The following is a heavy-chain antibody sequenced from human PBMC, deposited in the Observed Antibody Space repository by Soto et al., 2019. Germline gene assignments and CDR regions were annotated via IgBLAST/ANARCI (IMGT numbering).Heavy chain of an antibody. D-gene: IGHD2-8*01. CDR3: ARGDSTDCSNGVCSFFYNHDMDV. V-gene: IGHV1-2*04. CDR2: INPKSGGT. J-gene: IGHJ6*02. Sequence: ASVKVSCKASGGTFNNYPITWVRQAPGQGLEWLGRINPKSGGTSTAQKFQGWVTMTTDTSISTASMELTRLTSDDTAIYYCARGDSTDCSNGVCSFFYNHDMDVWGQGTTVTVSS. CDR1: GGTFNNYP.